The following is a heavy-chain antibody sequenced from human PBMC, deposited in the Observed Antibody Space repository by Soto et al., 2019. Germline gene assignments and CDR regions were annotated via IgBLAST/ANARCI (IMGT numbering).Heavy chain of an antibody. CDR1: GYTFTSYG. V-gene: IGHV1-18*01. Sequence: QVQLVQSGAEVKKPGASVKVSCKASGYTFTSYGITWVRQAPGQGLEWLGWINGYNGNTNYAQKLQGRVTMTTDTATRTADMELRSLRSDDTAVYYCARMGDVAYYYYGMDVWGQGTTVTVSS. CDR2: INGYNGNT. J-gene: IGHJ6*02. CDR3: ARMGDVAYYYYGMDV. D-gene: IGHD3-16*01.